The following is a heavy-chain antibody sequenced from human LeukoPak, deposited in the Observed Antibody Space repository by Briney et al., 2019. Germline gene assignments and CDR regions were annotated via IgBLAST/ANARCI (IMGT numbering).Heavy chain of an antibody. CDR1: GYTFTSYY. D-gene: IGHD3-9*01. Sequence: ASVKVSCKASGYTFTSYYMHWVRQAPGQGLEWMGIINPSGGSTSYAQKFQGRVTMTRDTSTSTVYMELSSLRSEDTAVYYCARDRAALQYFERGGPDYWGQGTLVTVSS. V-gene: IGHV1-46*01. J-gene: IGHJ4*02. CDR3: ARDRAALQYFERGGPDY. CDR2: INPSGGST.